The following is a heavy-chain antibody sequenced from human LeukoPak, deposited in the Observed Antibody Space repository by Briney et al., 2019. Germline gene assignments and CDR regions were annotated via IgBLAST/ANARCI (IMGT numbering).Heavy chain of an antibody. Sequence: SETLSLTCAVYGGSFSGYYWSWIRQPPGKGLEWIGEINHSGSTNYNPSLKSRVTISVDTSKNQFSLKLSSVTAADTAVYYCARMGKHIVVPAAMPDVGPYYFDYWGQGTLVTVSS. CDR1: GGSFSGYY. CDR3: ARMGKHIVVPAAMPDVGPYYFDY. J-gene: IGHJ4*02. D-gene: IGHD2-2*01. CDR2: INHSGST. V-gene: IGHV4-34*01.